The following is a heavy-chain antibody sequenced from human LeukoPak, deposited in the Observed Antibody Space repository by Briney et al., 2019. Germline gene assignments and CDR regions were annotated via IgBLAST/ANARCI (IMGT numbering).Heavy chain of an antibody. J-gene: IGHJ5*02. CDR2: IYTSGST. CDR1: GGSISSGSYY. V-gene: IGHV4-61*02. D-gene: IGHD6-13*01. CDR3: ARLLIAATGTGWFDP. Sequence: SETLSLTCTVSGGSISSGSYYWSWIRQPAGKGLEWIGRIYTSGSTNYNPSLKSRVTISVDTSKNQFSLKLSSVTAADTAVYYCARLLIAATGTGWFDPWGQGTLVTVSS.